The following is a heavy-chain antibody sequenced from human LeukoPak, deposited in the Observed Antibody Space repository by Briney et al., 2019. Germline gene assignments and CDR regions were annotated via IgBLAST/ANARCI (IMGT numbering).Heavy chain of an antibody. CDR2: ISAYNGNT. V-gene: IGHV1-18*01. Sequence: ASVKVSCKASGYTFISYGISWVRQAPGQGLEWMGWISAYNGNTNYAQKFQGRVTMTTDTSTSTAYMELRSLRSDDTAVYYCARVKRSAVAGTPQDYWGQRTLVTVSS. J-gene: IGHJ4*02. CDR3: ARVKRSAVAGTPQDY. CDR1: GYTFISYG. D-gene: IGHD6-19*01.